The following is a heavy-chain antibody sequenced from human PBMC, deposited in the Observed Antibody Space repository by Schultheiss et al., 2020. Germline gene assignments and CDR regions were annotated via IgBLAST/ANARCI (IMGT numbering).Heavy chain of an antibody. CDR3: ARVLNYDFWSGYFYYYYGMDV. CDR2: ISGSGGST. CDR1: GFTFEDYA. V-gene: IGHV3-23*01. D-gene: IGHD3-3*01. J-gene: IGHJ6*02. Sequence: GGSLRLSCAASGFTFEDYAMHWVRQAPGKGLEWVSGISGSGGSTYYADSVKGRFTISRDNAKNSLYLQMNSLRAEDTAVYYCARVLNYDFWSGYFYYYYGMDVWGQGTTVTVSS.